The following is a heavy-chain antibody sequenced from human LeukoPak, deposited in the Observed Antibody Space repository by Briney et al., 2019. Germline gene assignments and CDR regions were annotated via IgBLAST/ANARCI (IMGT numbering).Heavy chain of an antibody. V-gene: IGHV1-2*02. J-gene: IGHJ4*02. Sequence: ASVKVSCKASGYTFTGYYMHWVRQAPGQGLEWMGWINPNSGGTNYAQKFQGRVTMTRDTSTSTAYMELRSLRSDDTAVYYCARDLGRPSQAGYWGQGTLVTVSS. CDR1: GYTFTGYY. CDR3: ARDLGRPSQAGY. CDR2: INPNSGGT.